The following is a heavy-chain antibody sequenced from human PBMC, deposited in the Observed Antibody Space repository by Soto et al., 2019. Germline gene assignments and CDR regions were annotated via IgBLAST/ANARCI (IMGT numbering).Heavy chain of an antibody. CDR2: IYYSGST. CDR3: ARFRLAYGMDL. J-gene: IGHJ6*04. V-gene: IGHV4-59*01. CDR1: GGSISSYY. Sequence: SETLSLTCTVSGGSISSYYWSWIRQPPGKGLEWIGYIYYSGSTNYNPSLKSRVTISVDTSKNQFSLKLSSVTAADTAVYYCARFRLAYGMDLWGXGTTVTASS.